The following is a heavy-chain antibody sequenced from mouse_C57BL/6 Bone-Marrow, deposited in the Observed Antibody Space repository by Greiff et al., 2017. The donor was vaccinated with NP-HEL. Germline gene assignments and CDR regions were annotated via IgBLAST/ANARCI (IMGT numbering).Heavy chain of an antibody. CDR3: ARGGYYGGYFDY. Sequence: VQLQQSGAELVKPGASVKLSCKTSGYTFTSYWMQWVKQRPGQGLEWIGEIDPSDSYTNYNQKFKGKATLTVDTSSSTAYMQLSSLTSEDSAVYYCARGGYYGGYFDYWGQGTTLTVSS. CDR2: IDPSDSYT. CDR1: GYTFTSYW. V-gene: IGHV1-50*01. J-gene: IGHJ2*01. D-gene: IGHD2-3*01.